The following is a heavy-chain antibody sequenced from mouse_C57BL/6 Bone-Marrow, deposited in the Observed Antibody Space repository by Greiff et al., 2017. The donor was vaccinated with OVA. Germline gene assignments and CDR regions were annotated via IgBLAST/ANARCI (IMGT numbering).Heavy chain of an antibody. CDR1: GYTFTSYW. CDR2: IDPNSGGT. V-gene: IGHV1-72*01. J-gene: IGHJ4*01. D-gene: IGHD1-1*01. CDR3: ARARCSKGYAMDY. Sequence: QVHVKQSGAELVKPGASVKLSCKASGYTFTSYWMHWVKQRPGRGLEWIGRIDPNSGGTKYNEKFKSKATLTVDKPSSTAYMQLSSLTSEDSAVYFCARARCSKGYAMDYWGQGTSVTVSS.